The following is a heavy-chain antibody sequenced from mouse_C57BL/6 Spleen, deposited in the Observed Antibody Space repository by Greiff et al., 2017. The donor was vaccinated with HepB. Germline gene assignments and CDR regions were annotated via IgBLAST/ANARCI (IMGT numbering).Heavy chain of an antibody. CDR2: INPGSGGT. V-gene: IGHV1-54*01. CDR3: ARMEDYEEAMDY. J-gene: IGHJ4*01. Sequence: VQLQESGAELVRPGTSVKVSCKASGYAFTNYLIEWVKQRPGQGLEWIGVINPGSGGTNYNEKFKGKATLTADKSSSTAYMQLSSLTSEDSAVYFCARMEDYEEAMDYWGQGTSVTVSS. CDR1: GYAFTNYL. D-gene: IGHD2-4*01.